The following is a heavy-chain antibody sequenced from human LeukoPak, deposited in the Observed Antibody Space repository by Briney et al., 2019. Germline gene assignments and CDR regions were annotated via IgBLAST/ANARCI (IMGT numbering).Heavy chain of an antibody. CDR1: GGSISSYY. Sequence: SETLSLTCTVSGGSISSYYWSWIRQPAGKGLEWIGRIYTSGSTNYNPSLKSRVTMSVDTSKNQFSLKLSSVTAADTAVYYCARRGGYSSGYSDAFHVWGQGTMVTVSS. V-gene: IGHV4-4*07. D-gene: IGHD5-18*01. CDR3: ARRGGYSSGYSDAFHV. CDR2: IYTSGST. J-gene: IGHJ3*01.